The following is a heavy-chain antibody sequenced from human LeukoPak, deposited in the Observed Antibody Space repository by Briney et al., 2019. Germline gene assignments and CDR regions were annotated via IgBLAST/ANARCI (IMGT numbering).Heavy chain of an antibody. CDR1: GFSFGSYG. D-gene: IGHD3-10*01. V-gene: IGHV3-48*04. CDR3: ARDSYWLGGTIGAFDI. CDR2: ISGHTGTT. Sequence: PGGSLRLSCAASGFSFGSYGLSWVRQAPGMGLQWVAFISGHTGTTRYADSVEGRFTISRDNAKNSLYLQMSSLRAEDTAVYYCARDSYWLGGTIGAFDIWGQGTMVTVSS. J-gene: IGHJ3*02.